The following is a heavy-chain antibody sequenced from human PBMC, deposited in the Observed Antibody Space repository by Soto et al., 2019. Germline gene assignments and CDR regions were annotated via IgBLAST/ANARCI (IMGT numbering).Heavy chain of an antibody. CDR1: GYTFPSYA. CDR3: ARGPGGPDGPGDY. CDR2: INAAKGNT. J-gene: IGHJ4*02. D-gene: IGHD2-15*01. Sequence: QVQLVQSGAEVKKPGASVKVSCKASGYTFPSYAMHWLRKAPGQRLEWMGWINAAKGNTKYSQKFQGSVTITRDTSASTAYMELSSLRSEDTAVYYCARGPGGPDGPGDYWGQGTLVTVSS. V-gene: IGHV1-3*01.